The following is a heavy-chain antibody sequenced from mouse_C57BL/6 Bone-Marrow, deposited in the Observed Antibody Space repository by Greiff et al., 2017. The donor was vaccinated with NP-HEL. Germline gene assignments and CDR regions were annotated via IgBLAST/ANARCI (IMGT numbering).Heavy chain of an antibody. CDR2: IYPGSGNT. J-gene: IGHJ4*01. V-gene: IGHV1-76*01. CDR3: ARKGVPLDY. CDR1: GYTFTDYY. Sequence: QVQLQQPGAELVRPGASVKLSCKASGYTFTDYYINWVKQRPGQGLEWIARIYPGSGNTYYNEKFKGKATLTAEKSSSTAYMQLSSLTSEDSAVYFCARKGVPLDYWGQGTSVTVSS.